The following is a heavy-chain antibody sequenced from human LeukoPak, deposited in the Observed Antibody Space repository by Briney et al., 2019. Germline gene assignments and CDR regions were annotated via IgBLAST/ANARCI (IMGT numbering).Heavy chain of an antibody. Sequence: SETLSLTCTVSGGSISSSSYYWGWIRQPPGKGLEWIGSIYYSGSTYYNPSLKSRVTISVDTSKNQSSLKLSSVTAADTAVYYCARDYGDSIGAYYYYGMDVWGQGTTVTVSS. V-gene: IGHV4-39*02. CDR2: IYYSGST. D-gene: IGHD4-17*01. CDR3: ARDYGDSIGAYYYYGMDV. CDR1: GGSISSSSYY. J-gene: IGHJ6*02.